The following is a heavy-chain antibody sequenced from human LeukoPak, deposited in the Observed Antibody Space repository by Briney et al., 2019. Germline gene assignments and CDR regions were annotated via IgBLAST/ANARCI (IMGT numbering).Heavy chain of an antibody. CDR3: ARDEQQLARAFDI. J-gene: IGHJ3*02. D-gene: IGHD6-13*01. CDR1: GFTFRSYG. Sequence: PGRSLRLSCAASGFTFRSYGMHWVRQAPGKGLEWVAVIWYDGSNKYYADSVKGRFTISRDKSKNTLYLQMNSLRAEDTAVYYCARDEQQLARAFDIWGQGTMVTVSS. CDR2: IWYDGSNK. V-gene: IGHV3-33*01.